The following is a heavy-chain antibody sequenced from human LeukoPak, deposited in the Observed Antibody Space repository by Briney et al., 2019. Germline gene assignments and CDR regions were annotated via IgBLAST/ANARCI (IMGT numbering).Heavy chain of an antibody. J-gene: IGHJ4*02. D-gene: IGHD3-10*01. CDR2: INPNSGGT. Sequence: APVKVSCKASGYTFIGYYMHWVRQAPGQGLEWRGWINPNSGGTNYAQKFQGRVTMTRDTSISTAYMELSRLRSDDTAVYYCASRGWAGEYYFDYWGQGTLVTVSS. CDR3: ASRGWAGEYYFDY. V-gene: IGHV1-2*02. CDR1: GYTFIGYY.